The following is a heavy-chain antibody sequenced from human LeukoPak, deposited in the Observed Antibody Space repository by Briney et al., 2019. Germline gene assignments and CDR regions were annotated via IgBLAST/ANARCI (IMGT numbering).Heavy chain of an antibody. CDR1: GFTFDKYT. Sequence: PGGSLRLSCVASGFTFDKYTMHWVRQAPGKGLEWVSLITWDGVGTYYADSVKGRLTISRDNSKSSLYLQMNSLRTEDTALYYCVKDENDYDGFYFDYWGQGSLVTVSS. CDR3: VKDENDYDGFYFDY. CDR2: ITWDGVGT. D-gene: IGHD4-23*01. J-gene: IGHJ4*02. V-gene: IGHV3-43*01.